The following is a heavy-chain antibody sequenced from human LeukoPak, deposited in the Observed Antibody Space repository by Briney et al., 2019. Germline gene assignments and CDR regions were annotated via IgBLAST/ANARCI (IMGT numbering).Heavy chain of an antibody. J-gene: IGHJ4*02. CDR3: ARGADDYGGSGFDY. CDR2: ISYDGSNK. D-gene: IGHD4-23*01. Sequence: GGSLRLSCAASGFTFSSYAMHWVRQAPGKGLEWVAVISYDGSNKYYADSVKGRFTISRDNSKNTLYLQMNSLRAEDTAVYYCARGADDYGGSGFDYWGQGTLVTVSS. CDR1: GFTFSSYA. V-gene: IGHV3-30-3*01.